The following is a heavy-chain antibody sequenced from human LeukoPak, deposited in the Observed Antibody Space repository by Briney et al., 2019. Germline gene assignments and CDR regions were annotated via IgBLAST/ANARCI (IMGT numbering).Heavy chain of an antibody. CDR2: IKSDGSSV. J-gene: IGHJ4*02. D-gene: IGHD1-26*01. CDR1: GFTFSSHW. Sequence: GGSQRLSCAASGFTFSSHWMHWVRQTPGKGLVWVSRIKSDGSSVDYADSVKGRFTISRDNAKNTLYLQMNSLRAEDMAVYYCVRDGVGAPPFDYWGQGALVTVSS. V-gene: IGHV3-74*01. CDR3: VRDGVGAPPFDY.